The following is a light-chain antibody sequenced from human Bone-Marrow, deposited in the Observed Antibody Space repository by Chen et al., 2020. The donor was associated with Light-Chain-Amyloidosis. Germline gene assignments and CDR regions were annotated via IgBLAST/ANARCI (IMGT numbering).Light chain of an antibody. V-gene: IGKV1-39*01. CDR1: QYISSS. Sequence: DIQMTQSPSSLSASVGDRVTITCRASQYISSSFKWFQQKPGKAPKLLIYSASSLQGGVPSRFSGSGSGTDFNLTLSNLQPEDFATYYCLQSYSTRRTFVQGTKVEVK. CDR3: LQSYSTRRT. J-gene: IGKJ1*01. CDR2: SAS.